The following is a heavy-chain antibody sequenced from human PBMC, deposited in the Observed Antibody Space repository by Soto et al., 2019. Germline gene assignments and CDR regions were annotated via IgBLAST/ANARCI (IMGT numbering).Heavy chain of an antibody. J-gene: IGHJ4*02. CDR3: ARHQYAYSSSNFDY. CDR1: GGSISSSSYY. CDR2: IYYSGST. Sequence: QLQLQESGPGLVKPSETLSLTCTVSGGSISSSSYYWGWIRQHPGKGLEGIGRIYYSGSTYYNPSNKSRFTISVDKSKNQYPLKMSSVTAADTAVYYCARHQYAYSSSNFDYWGQGTLVTVSS. V-gene: IGHV4-39*01. D-gene: IGHD6-6*01.